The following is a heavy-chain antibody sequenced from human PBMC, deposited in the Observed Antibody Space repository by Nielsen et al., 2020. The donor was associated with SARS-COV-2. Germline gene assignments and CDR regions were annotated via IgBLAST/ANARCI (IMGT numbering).Heavy chain of an antibody. J-gene: IGHJ5*02. V-gene: IGHV3-7*01. CDR2: IKHDGSEK. Sequence: GEALKISCAASGFTFSSYWMSWVRQAPGKGLGWVANIKHDGSEKYYVDSVKGRFTISRDNAKNSLYLQMNSLRAEDTAAYYCARDKYYYDSSGPGFDPWGQGTLVTVSS. CDR1: GFTFSSYW. CDR3: ARDKYYYDSSGPGFDP. D-gene: IGHD3-22*01.